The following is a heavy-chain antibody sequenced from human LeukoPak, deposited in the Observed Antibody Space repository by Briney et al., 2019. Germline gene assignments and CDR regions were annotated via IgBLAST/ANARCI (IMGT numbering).Heavy chain of an antibody. V-gene: IGHV3-7*01. CDR1: GFTFSGYW. J-gene: IGHJ4*02. Sequence: PGGSLRLSCVASGFTFSGYWMTWVRQAPGKGLEWLANIKRDGSEKSYADSVKGRFTISRDNAKNSLYLQMNSLRAEDTAVYYCARPPNIAAAGQDWGQGTLVIVS. CDR2: IKRDGSEK. D-gene: IGHD6-13*01. CDR3: ARPPNIAAAGQD.